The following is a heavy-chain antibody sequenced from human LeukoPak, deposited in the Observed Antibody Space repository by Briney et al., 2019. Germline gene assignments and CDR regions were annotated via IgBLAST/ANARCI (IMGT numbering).Heavy chain of an antibody. J-gene: IGHJ4*02. Sequence: GGSLRLSCAASGFTFSSYAMHWVRQAPGKGLEWVAVISYDGSNKYYADSVKGRFTISRDNSKNTLYLQMNSLRAEDTAVYYCARDPRQYSSDLQPLFDYWGQGTLVSVSS. CDR2: ISYDGSNK. CDR3: ARDPRQYSSDLQPLFDY. V-gene: IGHV3-30*04. D-gene: IGHD6-19*01. CDR1: GFTFSSYA.